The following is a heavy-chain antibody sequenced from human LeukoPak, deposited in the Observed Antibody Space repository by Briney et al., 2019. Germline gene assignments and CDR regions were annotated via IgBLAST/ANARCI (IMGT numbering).Heavy chain of an antibody. D-gene: IGHD6-25*01. J-gene: IGHJ4*02. CDR3: ARVLLVSSGTFYFGY. CDR2: IHYIGST. V-gene: IGHV4-59*01. CDR1: GGSISSYY. Sequence: SETLSLTCTVSGGSISSYYWSWVRQPPGKGLEWIGYIHYIGSTNYNPSLKNRVTISVDTSKNQFSLKLTSVTAADTAVYYCARVLLVSSGTFYFGYWGQGTLVTVSS.